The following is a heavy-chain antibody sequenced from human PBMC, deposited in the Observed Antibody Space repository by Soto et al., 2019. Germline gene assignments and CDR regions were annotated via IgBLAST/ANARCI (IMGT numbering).Heavy chain of an antibody. D-gene: IGHD4-17*01. CDR3: TRDHGYGYGMDV. Sequence: EVQLVESGGGLVQPGVSLRLSCAASGFTFSTYSMNWVRQAPGKGLEWISYITKSSRTIYYADSVKGRFTISRDNAKSSLYLQMNSLRAEDTAVYCCTRDHGYGYGMDVWGQGTTVTVSS. CDR2: ITKSSRTI. V-gene: IGHV3-48*01. J-gene: IGHJ6*02. CDR1: GFTFSTYS.